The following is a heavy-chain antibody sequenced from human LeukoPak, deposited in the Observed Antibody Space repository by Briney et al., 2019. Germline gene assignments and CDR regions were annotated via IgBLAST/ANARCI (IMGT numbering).Heavy chain of an antibody. CDR3: ARAYYYDSSGYYFDY. CDR2: IYPGDSDT. Sequence: GESLKISCKGSGYSFTSYWIGLVRQMPGKGLEWMGIIYPGDSDTIYSPSFQGQVTIPADKSISTAYLQWSSLKASDTAMYYCARAYYYDSSGYYFDYWGQGTLVTVSS. CDR1: GYSFTSYW. J-gene: IGHJ4*02. D-gene: IGHD3-22*01. V-gene: IGHV5-51*01.